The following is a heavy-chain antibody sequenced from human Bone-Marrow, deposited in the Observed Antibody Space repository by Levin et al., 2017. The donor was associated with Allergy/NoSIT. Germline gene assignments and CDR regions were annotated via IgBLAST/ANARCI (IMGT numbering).Heavy chain of an antibody. CDR2: IYYDGSYK. CDR3: ALAGYSSTLLPYYLDS. V-gene: IGHV3-33*01. Sequence: GESLKISCAASGFTFSSNGMHWVRQAPGKGLEWVAVIYYDGSYKYYADSVKGRFTISRDNSKDTLYLQMNSLIAEDTAVYYCALAGYSSTLLPYYLDSWGLGTLVTVSS. D-gene: IGHD6-13*01. CDR1: GFTFSSNG. J-gene: IGHJ4*02.